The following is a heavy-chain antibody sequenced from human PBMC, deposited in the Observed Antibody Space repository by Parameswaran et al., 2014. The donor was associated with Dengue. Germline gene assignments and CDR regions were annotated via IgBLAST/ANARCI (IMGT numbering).Heavy chain of an antibody. CDR3: AREAVAGTQYYFDY. Sequence: WVRQAPGQGLEWMGWISAYNGNTNYAQKLQGRVTMTTDTSTSTAYMELRSLRSDDTAVYYCAREAVAGTQYYFDYWGQGTLVTVSS. D-gene: IGHD6-19*01. J-gene: IGHJ4*02. V-gene: IGHV1-18*01. CDR2: ISAYNGNT.